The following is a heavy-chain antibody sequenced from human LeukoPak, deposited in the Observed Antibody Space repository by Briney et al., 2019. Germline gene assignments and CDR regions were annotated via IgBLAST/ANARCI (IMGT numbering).Heavy chain of an antibody. CDR2: MNPKSGNT. CDR1: GYTFTRYD. Sequence: GASVKVSCKAFGYTFTRYDINWVRQATGQGLEWMGWMNPKSGNTGHAQKFQGRVTITRDTSISTVYMELSSLRSEDTAVYYCARRGDRLCSSTSCYTFDYWGQGTLVTVSS. V-gene: IGHV1-8*03. J-gene: IGHJ4*02. CDR3: ARRGDRLCSSTSCYTFDY. D-gene: IGHD2-2*01.